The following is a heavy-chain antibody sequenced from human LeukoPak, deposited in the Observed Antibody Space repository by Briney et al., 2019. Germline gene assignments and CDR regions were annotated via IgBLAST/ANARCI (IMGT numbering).Heavy chain of an antibody. D-gene: IGHD3-22*01. V-gene: IGHV5-51*01. J-gene: IGHJ4*02. CDR3: ARQAYSSGYTIGY. CDR2: IYPGDSDT. CDR1: GFTFTSYW. Sequence: GESLKTSCKGSGFTFTSYWIGWVRQMPGKGLEWMGIIYPGDSDTRYSPSFQGQVTISADKSISTAYLQWSSLKASDTAMYYCARQAYSSGYTIGYWGQGTLVTVSS.